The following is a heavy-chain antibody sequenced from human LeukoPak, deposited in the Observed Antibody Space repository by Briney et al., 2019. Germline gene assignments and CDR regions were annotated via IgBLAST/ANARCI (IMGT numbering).Heavy chain of an antibody. D-gene: IGHD2-21*02. V-gene: IGHV3-30*03. CDR3: ASPPPPAYCGGDCYFFPPWFDP. CDR2: ISYDGSNK. Sequence: GGSLRLSCAASGFTFSSYGMHWVRHAPGKGLEWVAVISYDGSNKYYADSVKGRFPISRDNSKNTLYLQMNSLRAEDTAVYYCASPPPPAYCGGDCYFFPPWFDPWGQGTLVTVSS. J-gene: IGHJ5*02. CDR1: GFTFSSYG.